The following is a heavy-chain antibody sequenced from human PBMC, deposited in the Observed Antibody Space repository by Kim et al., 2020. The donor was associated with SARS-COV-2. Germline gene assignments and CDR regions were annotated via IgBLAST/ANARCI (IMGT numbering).Heavy chain of an antibody. J-gene: IGHJ4*02. V-gene: IGHV4-59*01. CDR3: ARTSGSGSRYFDY. D-gene: IGHD3-10*01. Sequence: YNPSLKSRVTRSVDTSKNQCSLELSSVTAADTALYYCARTSGSGSRYFDYWGQGALVTVSS.